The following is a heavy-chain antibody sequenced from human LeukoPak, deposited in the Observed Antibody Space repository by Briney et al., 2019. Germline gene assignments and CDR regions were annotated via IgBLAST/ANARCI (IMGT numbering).Heavy chain of an antibody. CDR2: IYHSGST. D-gene: IGHD3-22*01. CDR3: ARDLIGXYXXSXXXXXXXXDI. Sequence: SETLSLTCAVSGGSISSGGYSWSWIRQPPGKGLEWIGYIYHSGSTYYNPSLKSRVTISVDRSKNQFSLKLSSVTAADTAVYYCARDLIGXYXXSXXXXXXXXDIXXXGTMVTVS. CDR1: GGSISSGGYS. J-gene: IGHJ3*02. V-gene: IGHV4-30-2*01.